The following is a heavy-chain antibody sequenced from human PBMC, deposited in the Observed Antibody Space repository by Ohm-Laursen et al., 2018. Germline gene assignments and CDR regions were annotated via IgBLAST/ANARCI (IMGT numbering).Heavy chain of an antibody. CDR3: ARGRTVGWSFDL. V-gene: IGHV3-11*04. D-gene: IGHD1-26*01. J-gene: IGHJ2*01. Sequence: SLRLSCSASGFTFSDYYMSWIRQAPGKGLEWISDISGSGSSIYFADSVKGRFTISRDNAKNSLYLRMNSLRAEDTAVYYCARGRTVGWSFDLWGRGTLVTVSS. CDR2: ISGSGSSI. CDR1: GFTFSDYY.